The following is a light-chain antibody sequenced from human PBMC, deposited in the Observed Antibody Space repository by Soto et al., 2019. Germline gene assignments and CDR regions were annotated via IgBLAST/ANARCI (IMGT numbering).Light chain of an antibody. CDR3: SSYTSSSKNV. V-gene: IGLV2-14*01. J-gene: IGLJ1*01. Sequence: QSVLTQPPSVSGSPGQSITISCTGTSSDVGGYNYVSWYQQHPGKAPKLMIYDVSNRPSGVSNRFSGSKSGNTASLTISGLQAEDEADYYCSSYTSSSKNVFGTGTKLTVL. CDR2: DVS. CDR1: SSDVGGYNY.